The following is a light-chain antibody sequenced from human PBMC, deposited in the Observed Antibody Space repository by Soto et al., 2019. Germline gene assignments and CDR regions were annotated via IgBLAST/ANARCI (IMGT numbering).Light chain of an antibody. CDR3: CSYAGSSTVV. CDR1: SSDVGSYNL. J-gene: IGLJ2*01. V-gene: IGLV2-23*01. Sequence: QSVLTPPASVSGSPGQSITISCTGTSSDVGSYNLVSWYQQHPGKAPKLMIYEGSKRPSGVSNRFSGSKSGNTASLTISGLQAEDEADYYCCSYAGSSTVVFGGGTKVTVL. CDR2: EGS.